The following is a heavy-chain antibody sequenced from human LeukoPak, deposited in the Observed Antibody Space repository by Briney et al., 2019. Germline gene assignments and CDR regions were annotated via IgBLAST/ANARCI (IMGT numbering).Heavy chain of an antibody. V-gene: IGHV3-49*04. Sequence: GGPLRLPCTVSGFTLGAYAMSWVRRAPGKGLEWLGFFRIKAYGGTTEYAASMKGRFTISRDDSKSIAYLQMNSLKTEDTAVYYCTRAPYCSVGSCYDYWGQGTLFTASP. CDR2: FRIKAYGGTT. CDR3: TRAPYCSVGSCYDY. J-gene: IGHJ4*02. D-gene: IGHD2-15*01. CDR1: GFTLGAYA.